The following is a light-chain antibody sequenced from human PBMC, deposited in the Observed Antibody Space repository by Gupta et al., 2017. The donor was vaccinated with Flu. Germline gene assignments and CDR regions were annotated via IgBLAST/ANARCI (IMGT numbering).Light chain of an antibody. Sequence: EIVLTQSPDFQSVTPKEKVTITCRASQSIGSSLHWYQQKPDQSPKLLIKYTSQYFSGVPSRFSGSGPGTDFTLTIKIREAEDAAPYYCHQSNSLPSTFGQRTKLEIK. CDR2: YTS. CDR1: QSIGSS. J-gene: IGKJ2*01. V-gene: IGKV6-21*01. CDR3: HQSNSLPST.